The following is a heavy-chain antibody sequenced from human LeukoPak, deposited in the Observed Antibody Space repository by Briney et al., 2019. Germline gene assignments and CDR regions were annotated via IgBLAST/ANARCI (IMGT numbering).Heavy chain of an antibody. D-gene: IGHD5-18*01. CDR2: INPSGGST. V-gene: IGHV1-46*01. CDR3: ARGDSRCRVTGGLSY. CDR1: GYTFTSYY. Sequence: ASVTVSCKASGYTFTSYYLHWVGQAAGQGGEGMGIINPSGGSTSYAQKFHCRVTMTRDTSTSTVYMELSSLRSEDTAVYYCARGDSRCRVTGGLSYWYQGTLVTVSS. J-gene: IGHJ4*02.